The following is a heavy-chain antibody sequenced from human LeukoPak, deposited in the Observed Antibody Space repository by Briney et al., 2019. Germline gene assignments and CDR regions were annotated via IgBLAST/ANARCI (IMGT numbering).Heavy chain of an antibody. CDR1: GFTFRTYW. D-gene: IGHD3-10*02. Sequence: GGSLRLSCAASGFTFRTYWMSWVRQAPGKGLEWVANIKQDGSEKDYVDSVKGRFTISRDNAKNSLFLQMNSLRADDTAVYYCAELGITMIGGVWDKGTTVTISS. V-gene: IGHV3-7*01. J-gene: IGHJ6*04. CDR3: AELGITMIGGV. CDR2: IKQDGSEK.